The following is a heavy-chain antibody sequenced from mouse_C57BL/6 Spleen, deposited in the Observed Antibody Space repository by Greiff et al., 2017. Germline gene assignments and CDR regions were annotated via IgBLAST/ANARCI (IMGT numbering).Heavy chain of an antibody. J-gene: IGHJ2*01. V-gene: IGHV1-42*01. D-gene: IGHD1-1*01. CDR3: AREYYGSSYGNYFDY. CDR1: GYSFTGYY. CDR2: INPSTGGT. Sequence: EVQLQQSGPELVKPGASVKISCKASGYSFTGYYMNWVKQSPEKSLEWIGEINPSTGGTTYNQKFKAKATLTVDKSSSTAYMQLKSLTSEDSAVYYCAREYYGSSYGNYFDYWGPGTTLTDSS.